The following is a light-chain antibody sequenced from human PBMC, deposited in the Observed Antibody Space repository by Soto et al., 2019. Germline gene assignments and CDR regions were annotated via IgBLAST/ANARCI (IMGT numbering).Light chain of an antibody. Sequence: QSVLTQPRSVSGSPGQSVTISCTGTSSDVGGYNYVSWYQQHPGKAPKLMIYDVSKRPSGVPDRFSGSKSGNTASLTISGLQAEDEADYYCCSYAGTQPVFGGGTQLTVL. V-gene: IGLV2-11*01. CDR1: SSDVGGYNY. CDR2: DVS. J-gene: IGLJ2*01. CDR3: CSYAGTQPV.